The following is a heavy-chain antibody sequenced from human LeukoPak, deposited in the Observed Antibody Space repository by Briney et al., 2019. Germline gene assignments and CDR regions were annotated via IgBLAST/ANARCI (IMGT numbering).Heavy chain of an antibody. D-gene: IGHD2-2*01. V-gene: IGHV3-23*01. Sequence: GGSLRLSCAASGFTFSSYAMSWVRQAPGKGLEWVSTISGSGGSTYYADSVKGRFTIFRDNSKNTLYLQMNSRRAEDTAVYYCGKEASHAYFDYWGQGTLVTASS. CDR3: GKEASHAYFDY. J-gene: IGHJ4*02. CDR1: GFTFSSYA. CDR2: ISGSGGST.